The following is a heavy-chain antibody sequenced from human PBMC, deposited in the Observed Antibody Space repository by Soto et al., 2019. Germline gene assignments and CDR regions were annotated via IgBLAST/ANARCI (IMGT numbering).Heavy chain of an antibody. V-gene: IGHV3-23*01. CDR3: AKRSSSSTFDY. CDR2: ISGSDDST. D-gene: IGHD6-6*01. J-gene: IGHJ4*02. Sequence: PGGSLRLSCTASGFTFNLYAMSWVRQAPGKGLEWVSVISGSDDSTYYADSVKGRFTISRDNSKNTLYLQMNSLRAEDTAVYYCAKRSSSSTFDYWGQGTLVTVSS. CDR1: GFTFNLYA.